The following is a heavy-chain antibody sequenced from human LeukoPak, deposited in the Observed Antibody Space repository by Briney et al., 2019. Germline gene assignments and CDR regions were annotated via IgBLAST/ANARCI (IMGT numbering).Heavy chain of an antibody. J-gene: IGHJ4*02. V-gene: IGHV4-59*12. CDR1: GGSISSYY. CDR2: IYYSGST. Sequence: SETLSLTCTVSGGSISSYYWSWIRQPPGKGLEWIGYIYYSGSTNYNPSLKSRVTISVDRSKNQFSLKLSSVTAADTAVYYCARDGYGDYYFDYWGQGTLVTVSS. CDR3: ARDGYGDYYFDY. D-gene: IGHD4-17*01.